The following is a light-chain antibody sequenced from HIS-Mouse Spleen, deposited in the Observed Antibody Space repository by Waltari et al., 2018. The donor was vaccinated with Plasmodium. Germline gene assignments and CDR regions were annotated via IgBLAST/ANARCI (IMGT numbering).Light chain of an antibody. Sequence: SYELTQPPSVSVSPGQTASITCSGDKVGVKYACWYQQKPGQSPVLVIYQDSKRPSGIPERFSGSNSGNTATLTISGTQAMDEADYYCQAWDSSTAWVFGGGTKLTVL. CDR2: QDS. CDR1: KVGVKY. J-gene: IGLJ2*01. V-gene: IGLV3-1*01. CDR3: QAWDSSTAWV.